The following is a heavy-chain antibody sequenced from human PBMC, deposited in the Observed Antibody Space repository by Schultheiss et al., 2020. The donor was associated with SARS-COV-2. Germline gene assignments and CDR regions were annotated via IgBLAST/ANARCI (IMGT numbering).Heavy chain of an antibody. CDR2: ISYDGRYK. J-gene: IGHJ6*02. V-gene: IGHV3-30*18. CDR1: GFTFNTYG. CDR3: AKASTGYDSYGMDV. Sequence: GSLRLSCAASGFTFNTYGMHWVRQAPGKGLEWVAVISYDGRYKYYADSVRGRFTISRDNSRKTVFLQINSQRAEDTAVYYCAKASTGYDSYGMDVWGQGTTVTVSS.